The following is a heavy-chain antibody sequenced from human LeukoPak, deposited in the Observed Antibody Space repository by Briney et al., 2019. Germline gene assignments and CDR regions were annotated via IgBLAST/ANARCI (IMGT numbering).Heavy chain of an antibody. D-gene: IGHD6-6*01. CDR1: GYTFTSYG. Sequence: SVKVSCKASGYTFTSYGISWVRQAPGQGLEWMGGIIPIFGTANYAQKFQGRVTITADESTSTAYMELRSLRSDDTAVYYCARGSSSSFDYWGQGTLVTVSS. V-gene: IGHV1-69*13. J-gene: IGHJ4*02. CDR2: IIPIFGTA. CDR3: ARGSSSSFDY.